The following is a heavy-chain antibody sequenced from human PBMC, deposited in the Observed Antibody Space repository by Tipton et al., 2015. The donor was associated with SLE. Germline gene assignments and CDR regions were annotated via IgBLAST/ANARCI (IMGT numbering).Heavy chain of an antibody. CDR2: IYYSGST. Sequence: TLSLTCTVSGGSISSSSYYWGWIRQPPGKGLEWIGSIYYSGSTYYNPSLKSRVTISVDTSKNQFSLKLSSVTAADTAVYYCARSGVGATYYYYYGMDVWGQGTTVTVSS. CDR1: GGSISSSSYY. CDR3: ARSGVGATYYYYYGMDV. D-gene: IGHD1-26*01. V-gene: IGHV4-39*01. J-gene: IGHJ6*02.